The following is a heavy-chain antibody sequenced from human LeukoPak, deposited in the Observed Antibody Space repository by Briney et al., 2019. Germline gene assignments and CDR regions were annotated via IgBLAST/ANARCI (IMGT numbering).Heavy chain of an antibody. V-gene: IGHV3-30*02. CDR1: GFTFRSNA. CDR3: AQERDRRGYFDY. CDR2: IRYDGNEK. D-gene: IGHD2-15*01. Sequence: GGSLRLSCAASGFTFRSNAMHWVRQAPGKRLEWVTFIRYDGNEKYYADSVKGRFTVSRDNSKNTLYLQMNSLRVEDTAVYYCAQERDRRGYFDYWGQGTLVTVSS. J-gene: IGHJ4*02.